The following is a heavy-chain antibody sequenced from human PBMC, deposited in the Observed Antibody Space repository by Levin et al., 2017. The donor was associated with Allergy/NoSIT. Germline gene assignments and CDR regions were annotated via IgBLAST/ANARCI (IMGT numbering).Heavy chain of an antibody. CDR3: AHRRGAAAGTWYFDY. D-gene: IGHD6-13*01. CDR1: GFSLSTSGVG. V-gene: IGHV2-5*02. Sequence: SGPTLVKPTQTLTLTCTFSGFSLSTSGVGVGWIRQPPGKALEWLALIYWDDDKRYSPSLKSRLTITKDTSKNQVVLTMTNMDPVDTATYYCAHRRGAAAGTWYFDYWGQGTLVTVSS. J-gene: IGHJ4*02. CDR2: IYWDDDK.